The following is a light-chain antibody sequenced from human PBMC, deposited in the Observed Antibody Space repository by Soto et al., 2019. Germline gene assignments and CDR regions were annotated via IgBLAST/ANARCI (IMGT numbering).Light chain of an antibody. V-gene: IGKV3-15*01. CDR2: GAS. CDR3: QQYNNWPTWT. CDR1: QSVSSN. Sequence: EIVITQSQATLSVSPGERATLSCRASQSVSSNLAWYQQKPGQAPRLLIYGASTRATGIPARFSGSGSGTEFTLTISSLQSEDFAVYYCQQYNNWPTWTFGQGTKVDIK. J-gene: IGKJ1*01.